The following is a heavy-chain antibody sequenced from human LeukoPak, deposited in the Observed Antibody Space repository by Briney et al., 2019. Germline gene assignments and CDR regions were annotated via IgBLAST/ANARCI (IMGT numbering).Heavy chain of an antibody. Sequence: GGSLRLSCAASGFTFSSYSMNWVRQAPGKGLEWVSYISSSSSTIYYADSVKGRFTISRDSAKNSLYLQMNSLRAEDTAVYYCAKSKSGGGYSYGSTDYWGQGTLVTVSS. CDR2: ISSSSSTI. CDR3: AKSKSGGGYSYGSTDY. CDR1: GFTFSSYS. V-gene: IGHV3-48*01. J-gene: IGHJ4*02. D-gene: IGHD5-18*01.